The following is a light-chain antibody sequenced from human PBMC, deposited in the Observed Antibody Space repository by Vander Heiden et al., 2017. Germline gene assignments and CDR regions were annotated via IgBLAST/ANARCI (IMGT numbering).Light chain of an antibody. CDR3: VTWDASLSGHV. CDR1: SSNIGRHD. Sequence: QSVLTQPPSASGTPGQRVLIFCSGTSSNIGRHDVYLYQQVPGTAPKVLIYKDNRRPSGVPDRFSGSKSGTTASLVISGLRSEDEADYYCVTWDASLSGHVFGSGTKVTVL. J-gene: IGLJ1*01. CDR2: KDN. V-gene: IGLV1-47*01.